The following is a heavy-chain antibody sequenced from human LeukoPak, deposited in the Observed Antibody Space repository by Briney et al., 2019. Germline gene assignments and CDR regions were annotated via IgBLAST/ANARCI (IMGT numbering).Heavy chain of an antibody. CDR1: GFTFSSYG. V-gene: IGHV3-30*18. CDR3: AKDPGYSSGWLLDY. J-gene: IGHJ4*02. D-gene: IGHD6-19*01. CDR2: ISYDGSNK. Sequence: PGRSLRLSCAASGFTFSSYGMHWVRQAPGKGLERVAVISYDGSNKYYADSVKGRFTISRENSKTTLYVQMNSLRAEDTAVYYCAKDPGYSSGWLLDYWGQGTLVTVSS.